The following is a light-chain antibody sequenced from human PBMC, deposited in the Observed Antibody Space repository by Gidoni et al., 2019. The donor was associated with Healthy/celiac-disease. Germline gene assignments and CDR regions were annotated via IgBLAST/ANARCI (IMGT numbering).Light chain of an antibody. CDR1: QSISSY. J-gene: IGKJ2*01. CDR2: AAS. V-gene: IGKV1-39*01. Sequence: DRVTITCRASQSISSYLNWYQQKPGKAPKLLIYAASSLQSGVPSRFSGSGSGTDFTLTISSPQPEDFATYYCQQSYSTPPYTFGQGTKLEIK. CDR3: QQSYSTPPYT.